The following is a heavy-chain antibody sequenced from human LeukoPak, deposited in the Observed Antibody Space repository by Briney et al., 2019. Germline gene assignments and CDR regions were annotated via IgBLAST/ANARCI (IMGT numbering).Heavy chain of an antibody. Sequence: GGSLRLSCAASGFTFSSYGMSWVRQAPGKGLEWVSAISGSGGSTYYADSVKGRFTISRDNSKNTLYLQMNSLRAEDTAVYYCARGPKDTAMVGAFDYWGQGTLVTVSS. D-gene: IGHD5-18*01. CDR3: ARGPKDTAMVGAFDY. V-gene: IGHV3-23*01. CDR1: GFTFSSYG. J-gene: IGHJ4*02. CDR2: ISGSGGST.